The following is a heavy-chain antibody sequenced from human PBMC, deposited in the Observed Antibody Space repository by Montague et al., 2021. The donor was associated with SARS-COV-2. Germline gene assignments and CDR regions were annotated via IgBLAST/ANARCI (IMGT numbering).Heavy chain of an antibody. Sequence: SETLSLTCTVSGVSITTYYWSWIRQSPGKGLEWIGYIYYSGSTYYTPSLKSRVSFSVDASKNEFSLRLTSVSAADTAVYYCARGGGDYGGNPFDYWGQGTLVTVSS. V-gene: IGHV4-59*01. CDR2: IYYSGST. CDR3: ARGGGDYGGNPFDY. CDR1: GVSITTYY. J-gene: IGHJ4*02. D-gene: IGHD4-23*01.